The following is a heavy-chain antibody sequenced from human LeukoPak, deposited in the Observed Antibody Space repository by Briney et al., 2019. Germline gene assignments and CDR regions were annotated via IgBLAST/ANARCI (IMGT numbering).Heavy chain of an antibody. D-gene: IGHD3-22*01. Sequence: GGSLRLSCAASGFTFSSYGMHWFRQAPGKGQEWVAVIWYDGSNKYYADSVKGRFTISRDNSKNALYLQMNSLRAEDTAVYYCARALLYFDSSGVYDYWGQGTLVTVSS. V-gene: IGHV3-33*01. CDR1: GFTFSSYG. CDR3: ARALLYFDSSGVYDY. CDR2: IWYDGSNK. J-gene: IGHJ4*02.